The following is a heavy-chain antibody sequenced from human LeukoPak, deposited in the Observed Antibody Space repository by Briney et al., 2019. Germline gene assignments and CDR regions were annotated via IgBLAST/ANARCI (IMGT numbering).Heavy chain of an antibody. V-gene: IGHV3-21*01. CDR2: ISSSSSYI. Sequence: PGGSLRLSCAASGFTFSSYSMNWVRQAPGKGLEWVSSISSSSSYIYYADSVKGRFTISRDNAKNSLYLQMNSLRAEDTAVYYCARALPDLHCDNYYYMDVWGKGTTVTVSS. D-gene: IGHD2-21*02. CDR3: ARALPDLHCDNYYYMDV. J-gene: IGHJ6*03. CDR1: GFTFSSYS.